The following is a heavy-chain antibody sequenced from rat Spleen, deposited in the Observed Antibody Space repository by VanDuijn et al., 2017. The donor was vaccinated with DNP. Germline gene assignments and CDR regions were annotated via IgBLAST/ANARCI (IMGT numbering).Heavy chain of an antibody. D-gene: IGHD1-4*01. V-gene: IGHV5-22*01. CDR3: SRHVLPLRVWDY. J-gene: IGHJ2*01. CDR2: SSYDGGST. Sequence: EVKLVESGGGLVQPGRSLKLSCAASGFNFRDYYMAWVRQAPTKGLEWVAYSSYDGGSTYNGDSVKGRFTISRDNAKSTLYLQINSLRSEDMATYYCSRHVLPLRVWDYWGQGVMVTVSS. CDR1: GFNFRDYY.